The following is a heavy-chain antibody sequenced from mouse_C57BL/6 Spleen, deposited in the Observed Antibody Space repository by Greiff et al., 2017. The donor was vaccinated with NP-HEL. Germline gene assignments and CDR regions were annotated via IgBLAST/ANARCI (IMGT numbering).Heavy chain of an antibody. D-gene: IGHD2-5*01. V-gene: IGHV5-6*01. CDR1: GFTFSSYG. J-gene: IGHJ4*01. Sequence: EVKVVESGGDLVKPGGSLKLSCAASGFTFSSYGMSWVRQTPDKRLEWVATISSGGSYTYYPDSVKGRFTISRDNAKNTLYLQMSSLKSEDTAMYYCARRGYSNYPYYAMDYWGQGTSVTVSS. CDR2: ISSGGSYT. CDR3: ARRGYSNYPYYAMDY.